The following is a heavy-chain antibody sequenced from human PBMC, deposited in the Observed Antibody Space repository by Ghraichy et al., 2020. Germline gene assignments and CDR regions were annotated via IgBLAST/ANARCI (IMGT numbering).Heavy chain of an antibody. Sequence: SETLSLTCTVSGGSMSSDYWSWIRQPPGKGLEWIGYIYYSGSSDYNPSLKSRVTISVDTSKNQFSLKLTSVTAADTAVYYCARRRSTWNDWYFDLWGRGTLVTVSS. D-gene: IGHD1-1*01. CDR2: IYYSGSS. CDR1: GGSMSSDY. CDR3: ARRRSTWNDWYFDL. J-gene: IGHJ2*01. V-gene: IGHV4-59*08.